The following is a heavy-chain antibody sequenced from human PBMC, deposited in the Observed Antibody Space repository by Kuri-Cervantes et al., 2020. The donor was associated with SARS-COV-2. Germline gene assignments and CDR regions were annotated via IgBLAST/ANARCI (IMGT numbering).Heavy chain of an antibody. D-gene: IGHD3-22*01. Sequence: ASVKVSCKASGYTFSSYHMHWVRQAPGQGLEWMGIIYPSGGSTSYPQKFQGRVSMTSDASTTTVYMELSSLRSDDTAVYYCARDPMWSRYYYDSSGSYYFDYWGQGTLVTVSS. V-gene: IGHV1-46*01. CDR3: ARDPMWSRYYYDSSGSYYFDY. J-gene: IGHJ4*02. CDR1: GYTFSSYH. CDR2: IYPSGGST.